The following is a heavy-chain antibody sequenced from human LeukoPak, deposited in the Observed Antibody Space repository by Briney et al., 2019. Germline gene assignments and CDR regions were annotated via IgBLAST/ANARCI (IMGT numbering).Heavy chain of an antibody. V-gene: IGHV3-43*02. CDR2: ISGDGGST. J-gene: IGHJ4*02. Sequence: GGSLRLXCAASGFTFDDYAMHWVRQAPGKGLEWVSLISGDGGSTYYADSVKGRFTISRDNSKNSLYLQMNSLRTEDTALYYCAKDQTYYYDSASFDYWGQGTLVTVSS. CDR3: AKDQTYYYDSASFDY. D-gene: IGHD3-22*01. CDR1: GFTFDDYA.